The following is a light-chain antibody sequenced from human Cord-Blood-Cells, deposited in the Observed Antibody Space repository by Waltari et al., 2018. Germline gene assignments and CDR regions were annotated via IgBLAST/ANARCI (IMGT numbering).Light chain of an antibody. Sequence: IKLPQSQPSFSASVGNAATNTCQASQDISNYLNWYQQKPGKAPKLLIYDASNLETGVPSRFSGSGSGTDFTFTISSLQPEDIATYYCQQYDNLLLFTFGPGTKVDIK. CDR2: DAS. CDR3: QQYDNLLLFT. V-gene: IGKV1-33*01. J-gene: IGKJ3*01. CDR1: QDISNY.